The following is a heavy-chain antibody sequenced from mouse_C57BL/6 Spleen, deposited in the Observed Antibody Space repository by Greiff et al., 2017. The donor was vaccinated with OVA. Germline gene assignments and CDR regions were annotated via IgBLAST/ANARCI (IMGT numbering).Heavy chain of an antibody. Sequence: EVKVEESGGGLVQPGGSLKLSCAASGFTFSDYYMYWVRQTPEKRLEWVAYISTGGGCTYYPDTVKGRFTISRDNAKNTLYLQMSRLKSEDTAVYYCARACTTVVAGGAMDYWGQGTSVTVSS. CDR3: ARACTTVVAGGAMDY. J-gene: IGHJ4*01. CDR2: ISTGGGCT. V-gene: IGHV5-12*01. CDR1: GFTFSDYY. D-gene: IGHD1-1*01.